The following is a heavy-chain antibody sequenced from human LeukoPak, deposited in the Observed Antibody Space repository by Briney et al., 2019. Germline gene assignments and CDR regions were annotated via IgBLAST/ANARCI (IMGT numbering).Heavy chain of an antibody. V-gene: IGHV4-59*08. CDR3: ARLSGTYFSAVYYYYYYMDV. D-gene: IGHD3-10*01. Sequence: PSETLSLTCAVYGWSFNDYYWNWIRQPPGKGLEWIGYINYSGSPNYNPSLKSRVTISLDTSKNQFSLRLSSVTAADTAVYYCARLSGTYFSAVYYYYYYMDVWGKGTTVTVSS. CDR1: GWSFNDYY. CDR2: INYSGSP. J-gene: IGHJ6*03.